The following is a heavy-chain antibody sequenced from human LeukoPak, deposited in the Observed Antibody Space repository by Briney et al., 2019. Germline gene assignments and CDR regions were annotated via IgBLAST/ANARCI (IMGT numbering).Heavy chain of an antibody. Sequence: PGGSLRLSCAASGFTFSNAWMNWVRQAPGKGLEWVGRIKTKTEGGTTDYAAPVKGRFTISRDDSKNTLYLQMNSLKTEDTAVYYCTTDTLQKGLWGQGTLVAVSS. D-gene: IGHD4-11*01. V-gene: IGHV3-15*01. J-gene: IGHJ4*02. CDR2: IKTKTEGGTT. CDR3: TTDTLQKGL. CDR1: GFTFSNAW.